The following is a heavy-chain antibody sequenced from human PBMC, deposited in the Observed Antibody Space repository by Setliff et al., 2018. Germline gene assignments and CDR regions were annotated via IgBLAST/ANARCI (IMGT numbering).Heavy chain of an antibody. CDR2: ITNDGSST. V-gene: IGHV3-74*01. J-gene: IGHJ6*03. CDR3: TREAPRQGDYYMDV. Sequence: GGSLRLSCAASGFTFSSYGMNWVRQAPGKGPVWVSRITNDGSSTIYADSVKGRFTISRDNAKNTLYLQMNSLRAEDTAVYYCTREAPRQGDYYMDVWGKGTTVTVSS. CDR1: GFTFSSYG.